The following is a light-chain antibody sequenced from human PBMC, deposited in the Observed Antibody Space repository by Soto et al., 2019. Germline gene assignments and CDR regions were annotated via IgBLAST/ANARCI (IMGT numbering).Light chain of an antibody. Sequence: DIHMTQSPSSLSASVGDRVTITCRASQSINNLLNWYQQKPGKAPKVLIYAASSLQGGVTSRFSGCGSGTDFTLNNSSLQPEDFATYYCQQSYSTPRTFGQGTKVEIK. CDR2: AAS. CDR1: QSINNL. CDR3: QQSYSTPRT. J-gene: IGKJ1*01. V-gene: IGKV1-39*01.